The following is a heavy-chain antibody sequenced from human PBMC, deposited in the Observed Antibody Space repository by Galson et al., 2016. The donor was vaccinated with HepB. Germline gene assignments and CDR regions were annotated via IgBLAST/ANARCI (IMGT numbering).Heavy chain of an antibody. Sequence: SLRLSCAASGFTFDDYAMHWVRQTPGKGLEWVSGISWGGNSIGYADSVKGRFTISRDNAKNSLYLQMNSLRAEDTAFYHCEKGMGSSWDLCLDTWGQGTLVSVSS. D-gene: IGHD6-13*01. J-gene: IGHJ5*02. CDR2: ISWGGNSI. CDR1: GFTFDDYA. V-gene: IGHV3-9*01. CDR3: EKGMGSSWDLCLDT.